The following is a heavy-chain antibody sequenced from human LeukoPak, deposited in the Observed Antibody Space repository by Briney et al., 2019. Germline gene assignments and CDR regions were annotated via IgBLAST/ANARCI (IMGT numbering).Heavy chain of an antibody. CDR3: ARVTYYYDSGRGIDAFDI. J-gene: IGHJ3*02. Sequence: GGSLRLSCAASGFTFSSYEMNWVRQAPGKGLEWVSYISSSGSTIYYADSVKGRFTISRDNAKNSLYLQMNSLRAEDTAVYYCARVTYYYDSGRGIDAFDIWGQGTMVTVSS. D-gene: IGHD3-22*01. V-gene: IGHV3-48*03. CDR1: GFTFSSYE. CDR2: ISSSGSTI.